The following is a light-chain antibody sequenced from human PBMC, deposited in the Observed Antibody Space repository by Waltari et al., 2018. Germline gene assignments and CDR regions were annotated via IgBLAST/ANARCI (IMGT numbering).Light chain of an antibody. CDR3: SSYAGSDIWV. V-gene: IGLV2-8*01. J-gene: IGLJ3*02. CDR2: EVN. CDR1: SSDVGGYNY. Sequence: QSALTQPPSASGSPGQSVAISCTGTSSDVGGYNYVSWYQQHPGKAPKLMIYEVNKRPSGVPDRFSGSKSANTASLTVSGLQAEDEADYYCSSYAGSDIWVFGGGTRLTVL.